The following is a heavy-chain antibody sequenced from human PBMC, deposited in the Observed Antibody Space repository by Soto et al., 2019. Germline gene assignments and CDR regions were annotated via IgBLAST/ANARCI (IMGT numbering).Heavy chain of an antibody. Sequence: GASVKVSCKASGFTFTSSAVQWVRQARGQRLEWIGWIVVGSGNTNYAQKFQERVTITADESTSTAYMELSSLRSEDTAVYYCAAPYYDFWSGYYSSLGSDYWGQGAVVTVSS. D-gene: IGHD3-3*01. V-gene: IGHV1-58*01. CDR3: AAPYYDFWSGYYSSLGSDY. CDR1: GFTFTSSA. CDR2: IVVGSGNT. J-gene: IGHJ4*02.